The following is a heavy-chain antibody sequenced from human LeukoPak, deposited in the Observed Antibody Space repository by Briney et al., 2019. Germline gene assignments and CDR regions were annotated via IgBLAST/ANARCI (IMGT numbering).Heavy chain of an antibody. V-gene: IGHV4-38-2*02. CDR2: IYHSGST. CDR1: GYSISSGYY. CDR3: ARVQALRYFDWLYAFDY. Sequence: SETLSLTCTVSGYSISSGYYWGWIRQPPGKGLEGIGSIYHSGSTYYNPSLKSRVTISVDTSKNQFSLKLSSVTAADTAVYYCARVQALRYFDWLYAFDYWGQGTLVTVSS. D-gene: IGHD3-9*01. J-gene: IGHJ4*02.